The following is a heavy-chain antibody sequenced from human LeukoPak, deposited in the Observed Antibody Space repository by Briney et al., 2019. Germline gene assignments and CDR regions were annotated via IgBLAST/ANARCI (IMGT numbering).Heavy chain of an antibody. D-gene: IGHD6-13*01. CDR2: IKQDGSEE. CDR3: VRAIGAAGSY. J-gene: IGHJ4*02. Sequence: PGGSLRLSCAASGFTFNSYWMTWVRQAPGKGLEWVANIKQDGSEEYYVDSVKGRFTISRDNAKNSLYLQMNSLRAEDTAVYYCVRAIGAAGSYWGQGTLVTVSS. CDR1: GFTFNSYW. V-gene: IGHV3-7*03.